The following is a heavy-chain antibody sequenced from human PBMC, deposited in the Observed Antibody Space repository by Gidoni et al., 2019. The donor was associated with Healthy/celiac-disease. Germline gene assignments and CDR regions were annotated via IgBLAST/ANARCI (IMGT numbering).Heavy chain of an antibody. Sequence: EVQRLESGGGLVQPGGSLRLSCAASGFTFSSLSMSWVRQAPGKGLEWVSAISGSGGSTYYADSVKGRFTISRDNSKNTLYLQMNSLRAEDTAVYYCAKDFVGSVAATSKVRPVDYWGQGTLVTVSS. V-gene: IGHV3-23*01. CDR1: GFTFSSLS. J-gene: IGHJ4*02. D-gene: IGHD2-15*01. CDR3: AKDFVGSVAATSKVRPVDY. CDR2: ISGSGGST.